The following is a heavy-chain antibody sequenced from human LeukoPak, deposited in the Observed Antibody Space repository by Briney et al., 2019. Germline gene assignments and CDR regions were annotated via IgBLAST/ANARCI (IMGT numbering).Heavy chain of an antibody. J-gene: IGHJ4*02. V-gene: IGHV1-69*13. CDR1: GGTFSIYA. CDR2: IIPIFGTA. Sequence: SVKVPCKASGGTFSIYAISWVRQAPGQGLEWMGGIIPIFGTANYAQKFQGRVTITADESTSTAYMELSSLRSEDTAVYYCAREMYPYQLLYYFDYWGQGTLVTVSS. D-gene: IGHD2-2*01. CDR3: AREMYPYQLLYYFDY.